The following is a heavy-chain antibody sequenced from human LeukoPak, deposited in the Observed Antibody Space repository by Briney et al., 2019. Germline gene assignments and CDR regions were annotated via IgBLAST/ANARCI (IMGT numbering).Heavy chain of an antibody. J-gene: IGHJ4*02. CDR2: IYPGDSDT. D-gene: IGHD6-19*01. V-gene: IGHV5-51*01. CDR1: GYSFTSYW. CDR3: ARSGIAVADPFDY. Sequence: GESLKISCKGSGYSFTSYWLGWVRQMPGKGLEWIGIIYPGDSDTRYSPSFQGQVTISADKSISTAYLQWSSLKASDTAMYYCARSGIAVADPFDYWGQGTLVTVSS.